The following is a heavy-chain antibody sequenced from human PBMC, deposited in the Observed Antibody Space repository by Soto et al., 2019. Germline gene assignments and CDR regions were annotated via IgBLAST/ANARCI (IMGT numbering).Heavy chain of an antibody. Sequence: PSETLSLTCNVSGGSISSFYWSWIRQPPGKALEWIGYIYYTGSTTYNPSLNSRVTISVDTSKNQVSLKLSSLTAAATAVYYCGKVGCGHGGGMDVWGQGTTVTVSS. J-gene: IGHJ6*02. V-gene: IGHV4-59*01. D-gene: IGHD2-21*01. CDR1: GGSISSFY. CDR2: IYYTGST. CDR3: GKVGCGHGGGMDV.